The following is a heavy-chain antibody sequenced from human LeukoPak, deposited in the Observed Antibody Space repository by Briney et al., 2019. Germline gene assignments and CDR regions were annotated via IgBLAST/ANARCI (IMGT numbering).Heavy chain of an antibody. CDR3: ARGLRPTAGAFDI. V-gene: IGHV4-4*07. CDR1: GDSRDYHK. J-gene: IGHJ3*02. CDR2: IYTSGST. D-gene: IGHD4-4*01. Sequence: PSETLSLTCTVSGDSRDYHKWNWIRQPAGKGLEWIGRIYTSGSTNYNPSLKSRVTMSVDTSKNQFSLKLSSVTAADTAVYYCARGLRPTAGAFDIWGQGTMVTVSS.